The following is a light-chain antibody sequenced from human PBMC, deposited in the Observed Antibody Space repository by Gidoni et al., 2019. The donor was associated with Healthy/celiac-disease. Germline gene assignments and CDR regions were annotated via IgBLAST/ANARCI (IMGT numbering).Light chain of an antibody. CDR3: QQYNIYPQT. V-gene: IGKV1-5*01. J-gene: IGKJ2*01. Sequence: DIQMTQSPSTLSASVGDRVTITCRASQSISSWLAWYQQKPGKAPKLLIYDASSLESGVPSRFSGSGSGTEFTLTISSLQPDVFATYYCQQYNIYPQTFGQGTKLEIK. CDR2: DAS. CDR1: QSISSW.